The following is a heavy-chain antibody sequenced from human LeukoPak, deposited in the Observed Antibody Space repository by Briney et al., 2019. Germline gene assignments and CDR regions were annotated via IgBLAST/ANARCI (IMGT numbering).Heavy chain of an antibody. CDR3: AREGGLVSDY. CDR2: ISSTSSYI. CDR1: GFTFSSYS. V-gene: IGHV3-21*01. Sequence: GGPLRLSCAASGFTFSSYSMNWVRQAPGKGLEWVSSISSTSSYIYYADSLKGRFTISRDNAKNSLYLQMNSLRAEDTAVYYCAREGGLVSDYWGQGTLVTVSS. D-gene: IGHD3/OR15-3a*01. J-gene: IGHJ4*02.